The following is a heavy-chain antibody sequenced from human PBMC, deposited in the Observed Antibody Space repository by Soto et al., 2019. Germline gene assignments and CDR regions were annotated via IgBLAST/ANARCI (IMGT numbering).Heavy chain of an antibody. CDR3: ARGSPQFWQLFDN. V-gene: IGHV3-48*04. CDR2: ISTGGSTI. CDR1: GFTFSTYA. J-gene: IGHJ4*02. Sequence: GGSLRLSCATSGFTFSTYAMTWVRQAPGKGLEWVSYISTGGSTIFYADSVKGRFTISRDNDKNSLSLQMDSLRADDTGVYYCARGSPQFWQLFDNWGQGALVTVSS. D-gene: IGHD3-3*01.